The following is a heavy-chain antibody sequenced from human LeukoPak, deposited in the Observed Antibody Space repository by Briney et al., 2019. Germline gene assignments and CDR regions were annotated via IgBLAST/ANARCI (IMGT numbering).Heavy chain of an antibody. V-gene: IGHV3-30*02. Sequence: PGGSLRPSCAASGFTLSSSGMHWVRQAPGKGLEWVSFIRSDGTTESYGDSVKGRFTISRDNSKNTLYLQMNSLRAEDTALYYCSKDFGHWGKGTLVTVSS. CDR3: SKDFGH. J-gene: IGHJ5*02. CDR1: GFTLSSSG. CDR2: IRSDGTTE.